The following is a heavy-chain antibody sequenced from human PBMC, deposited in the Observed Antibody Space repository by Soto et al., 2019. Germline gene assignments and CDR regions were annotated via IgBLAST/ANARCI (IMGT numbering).Heavy chain of an antibody. CDR1: GFTVSSNY. D-gene: IGHD2-15*01. CDR3: ARGWWAHFDY. J-gene: IGHJ4*02. CDR2: IYSGVST. Sequence: EVQLVESGGGLVQPGGSLRLSCAASGFTVSSNYMNWVRQAPGKGLEWVSVIYSGVSTYYADSVKGRFTISRDNSKNTLYLQMNTLRAEDTAVYYCARGWWAHFDYWGQGTLVIVSS. V-gene: IGHV3-66*01.